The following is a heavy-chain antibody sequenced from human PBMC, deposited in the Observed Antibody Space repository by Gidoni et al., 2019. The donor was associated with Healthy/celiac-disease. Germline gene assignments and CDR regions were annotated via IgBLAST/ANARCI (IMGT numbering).Heavy chain of an antibody. CDR1: GYTFTSYE. D-gene: IGHD4-17*01. Sequence: QVQLVQSGAEVKKPGASVTVSCHASGYTFTSYEFNSARQATGQGLEWMGWMNPNSGNTGYAQKFQGRVTMTRNNSISTAYMELSSLRSEDTAVYYCAKTTVTTGRSTTGRKVWAGAFDIWGQGTMVTVSS. V-gene: IGHV1-8*01. CDR3: AKTTVTTGRSTTGRKVWAGAFDI. J-gene: IGHJ3*02. CDR2: MNPNSGNT.